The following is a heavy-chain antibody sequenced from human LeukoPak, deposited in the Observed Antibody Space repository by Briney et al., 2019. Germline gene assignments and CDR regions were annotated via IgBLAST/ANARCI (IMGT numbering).Heavy chain of an antibody. CDR1: GFTFSSYW. CDR3: TRDHGLDV. CDR2: INSDGSAT. V-gene: IGHV3-74*01. Sequence: GSLRLSCAASGFTFSSYWMSWVRQAPGKGLMWVSQINSDGSATSCADPVKGRCTISRDNAKNMLYLEMNSLRVEDTAVYFCTRDHGLDVWGQGTTVTVSS. J-gene: IGHJ6*02.